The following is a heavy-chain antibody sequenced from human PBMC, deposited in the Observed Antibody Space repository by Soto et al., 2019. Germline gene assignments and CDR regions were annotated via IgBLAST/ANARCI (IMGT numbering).Heavy chain of an antibody. J-gene: IGHJ5*02. CDR3: ARGYCTTTICDPWFDP. CDR2: IYPGDSDT. CDR1: GYDFSSYW. D-gene: IGHD2-2*01. V-gene: IGHV5-51*01. Sequence: LGESLKISCQGSGYDFSSYWIAWVRQMPGKGLEWMGIIYPGDSDTRYSPSFQGQVTISVDKSITTAYLQWSSLKASDTAMYYCARGYCTTTICDPWFDPWGQGTLVTVSS.